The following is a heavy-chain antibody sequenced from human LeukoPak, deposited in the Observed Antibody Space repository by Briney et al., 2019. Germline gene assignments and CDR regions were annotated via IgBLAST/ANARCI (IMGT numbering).Heavy chain of an antibody. V-gene: IGHV3-23*01. J-gene: IGHJ3*02. D-gene: IGHD3-22*01. CDR2: ISGSGGST. Sequence: GGSPRLSCAASGFTFSSYAMSWVRQAPGKGLEWVSAISGSGGSTYYAGSVKGRFTISRDNSKNTLYLQMNSLRAEDTAVYYCAKSSHYYDSSGYAFGAFDIWGQGTMVTVSS. CDR1: GFTFSSYA. CDR3: AKSSHYYDSSGYAFGAFDI.